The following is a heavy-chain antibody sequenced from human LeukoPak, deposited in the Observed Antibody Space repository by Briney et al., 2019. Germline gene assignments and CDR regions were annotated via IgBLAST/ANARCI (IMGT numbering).Heavy chain of an antibody. Sequence: GGSLRLSCAASGFTFSSHGMHWVRQAPGKELEWVAVISYEGSIKYYADSVKGRFTISRDNSKNTLYLQMNSLRAEDTAVYYCAKCQGRVCSSTPHGMDVWGRGTTVTVSS. CDR1: GFTFSSHG. D-gene: IGHD2-2*01. V-gene: IGHV3-30*18. CDR2: ISYEGSIK. CDR3: AKCQGRVCSSTPHGMDV. J-gene: IGHJ6*02.